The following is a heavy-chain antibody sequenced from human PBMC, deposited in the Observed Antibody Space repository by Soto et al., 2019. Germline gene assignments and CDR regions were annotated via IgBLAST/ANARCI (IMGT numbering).Heavy chain of an antibody. J-gene: IGHJ1*01. Sequence: GGSLRLSCAASGFTFDDYAMHWVRQAPGKGLEWVSGISWNSGSIGYADSVKGRFTISRDNAKNSLYLQMNSLRAEDTALYYCAKAPYGDYTEYFQHWGQGTLVTVSS. V-gene: IGHV3-9*01. D-gene: IGHD4-17*01. CDR3: AKAPYGDYTEYFQH. CDR2: ISWNSGSI. CDR1: GFTFDDYA.